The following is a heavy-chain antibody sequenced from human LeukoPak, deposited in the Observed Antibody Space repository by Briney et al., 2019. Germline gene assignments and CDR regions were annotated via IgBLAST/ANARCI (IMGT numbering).Heavy chain of an antibody. V-gene: IGHV4-59*04. Sequence: PSETLSLTCTVSGGSISSYYWSWIRQPPGKGLKWIGYIYYSGSPYYNPSLKSRVTISVDTSKKQFSLKLSSVTAADTAVYYCARSYSRFYYYYMDVWGKGTTVTVSS. CDR1: GGSISSYY. CDR2: IYYSGSP. J-gene: IGHJ6*03. D-gene: IGHD1-26*01. CDR3: ARSYSRFYYYYMDV.